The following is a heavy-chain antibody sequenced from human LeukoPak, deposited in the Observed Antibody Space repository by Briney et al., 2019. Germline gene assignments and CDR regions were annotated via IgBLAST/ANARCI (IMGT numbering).Heavy chain of an antibody. D-gene: IGHD3-10*01. CDR1: GGSLSSGDYY. CDR2: IYYSGTT. J-gene: IGHJ4*02. Sequence: PSQTLSLTCTISGGSLSSGDYYWRWLRQPPGTGLEWIGYIYYSGTTYYNPSLRSRLTISVDTSKNQFSLKLSSVTAADTAVYYCARYGSGSNDYWGQGTLVTVSS. V-gene: IGHV4-30-4*01. CDR3: ARYGSGSNDY.